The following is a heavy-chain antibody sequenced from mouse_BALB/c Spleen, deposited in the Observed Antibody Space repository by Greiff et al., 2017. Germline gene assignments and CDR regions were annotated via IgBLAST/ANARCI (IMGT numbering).Heavy chain of an antibody. J-gene: IGHJ3*01. V-gene: IGHV2-4-1*01. CDR1: GFSLTSYG. CDR2: IWSGGST. CDR3: ATPSMVTTAWFAY. D-gene: IGHD2-10*02. Sequence: VQLQQSGPGLVQPSQSLSITCTVSGFSLTSYGVHWVRQSPGKGLVWLGVIWSGGSTDYNAAFISRLSISKENSKSQVFIKMNSLQADDTAIYYCATPSMVTTAWFAYWGQGTLVTVSA.